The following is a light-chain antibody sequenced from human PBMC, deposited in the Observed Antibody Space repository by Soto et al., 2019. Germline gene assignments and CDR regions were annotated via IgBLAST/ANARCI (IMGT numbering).Light chain of an antibody. V-gene: IGKV3-15*01. J-gene: IGKJ1*01. CDR2: GAS. Sequence: EIVMTQSPATLSVSPGERATLSCMASQSVSSNLSWYQQKPGQAPRLLIYGASTRATGIPARFSGSGSGTEFTLTISSLQSEDFATYYCQQSYSSPPTFGQGTKVDI. CDR1: QSVSSN. CDR3: QQSYSSPPT.